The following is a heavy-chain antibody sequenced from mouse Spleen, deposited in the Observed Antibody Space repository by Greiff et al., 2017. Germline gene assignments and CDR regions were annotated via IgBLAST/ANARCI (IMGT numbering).Heavy chain of an antibody. CDR1: GYTFTDYA. CDR3: ASEGVVASRAMDY. J-gene: IGHJ4*01. Sequence: VQLQQSGAELVRPGVSVKISCKGSGYTFTDYAMHWVKQSHAKSLEWIGVISTYYGDASYNQKFKGKATMTVDKSSSTAYMELARLTSEDSAIYYCASEGVVASRAMDYWGQGTSVTVSS. V-gene: IGHV1S137*01. D-gene: IGHD1-1*01. CDR2: ISTYYGDA.